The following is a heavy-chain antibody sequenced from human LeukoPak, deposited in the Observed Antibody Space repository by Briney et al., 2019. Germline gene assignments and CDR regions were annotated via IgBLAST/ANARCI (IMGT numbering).Heavy chain of an antibody. CDR2: IFYSGST. J-gene: IGHJ5*01. D-gene: IGHD3-16*01. Sequence: PSETLSLTCTVSSGSISTSNYYWGWVRQPPGKALEWIGNIFYSGSTNYNPSLKSRVTISVDTSKNQFSLKLSSVTAADTAAYYCARHYERLWFDYWGQGILVTVSS. CDR1: SGSISTSNYY. CDR3: ARHYERLWFDY. V-gene: IGHV4-39*01.